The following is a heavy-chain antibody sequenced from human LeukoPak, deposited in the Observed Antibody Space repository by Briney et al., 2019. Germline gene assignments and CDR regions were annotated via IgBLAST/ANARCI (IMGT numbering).Heavy chain of an antibody. D-gene: IGHD3-16*01. J-gene: IGHJ3*02. CDR2: ISTRSTYI. Sequence: GGSLSLSCAASGFTFSTYSMNWVRQAPGKGLEWVSCISTRSTYICYADSVKGRFTISRDNAKNSLYLQMNSLRAEDTAVYYCARARGRSINDAFDIWGQGTMVTVSS. CDR1: GFTFSTYS. CDR3: ARARGRSINDAFDI. V-gene: IGHV3-21*01.